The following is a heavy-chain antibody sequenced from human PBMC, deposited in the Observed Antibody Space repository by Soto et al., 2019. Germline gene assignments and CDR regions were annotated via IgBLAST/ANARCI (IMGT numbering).Heavy chain of an antibody. CDR3: TKIGYCTNGVCSFDY. Sequence: GGSLRLSCAASGFTFSNACMSWVRQAPGKGLEWVGRIKSKTDGGTTDYAAPVKGRFTISRDDSKNTLYLQMNSLKTEDTAVYYCTKIGYCTNGVCSFDYWGQGTLVTVSS. J-gene: IGHJ4*02. D-gene: IGHD2-8*01. CDR1: GFTFSNAC. V-gene: IGHV3-15*01. CDR2: IKSKTDGGTT.